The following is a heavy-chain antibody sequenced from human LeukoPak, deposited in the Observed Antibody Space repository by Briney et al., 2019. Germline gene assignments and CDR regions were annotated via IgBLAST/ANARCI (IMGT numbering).Heavy chain of an antibody. CDR2: INPTSGDT. Sequence: GASVKVSCKASGGTFSSYAISWVRQAPGQGLEWMGWINPTSGDTKYAQKFQDRVTMTRDTSISTAYMELSRLTSDDPAVYYCARDRGSGYIILDFWGPGTLVTVSS. CDR3: ARDRGSGYIILDF. D-gene: IGHD5-24*01. V-gene: IGHV1-2*02. J-gene: IGHJ4*02. CDR1: GGTFSSYA.